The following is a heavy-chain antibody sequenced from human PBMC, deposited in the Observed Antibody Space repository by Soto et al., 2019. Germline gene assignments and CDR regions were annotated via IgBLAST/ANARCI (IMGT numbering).Heavy chain of an antibody. Sequence: GGSLRLSCAASGFTFSSYGMHWVRQAPGKGLEYVSVIGNNGGSTYYADSVNGRFTISRDNSKNMLYLQMSSLRAEDTAVYYCVKALSARYNSAKAFDIWSQGTMVTVSS. V-gene: IGHV3-64D*06. J-gene: IGHJ3*02. CDR3: VKALSARYNSAKAFDI. CDR2: IGNNGGST. D-gene: IGHD2-2*02. CDR1: GFTFSSYG.